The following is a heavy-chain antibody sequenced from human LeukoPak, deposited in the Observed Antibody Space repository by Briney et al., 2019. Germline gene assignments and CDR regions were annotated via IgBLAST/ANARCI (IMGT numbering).Heavy chain of an antibody. CDR1: GYTFAGYY. CDR2: INLNSGGT. CDR3: ARTGAWGYCSGGSCYSDY. D-gene: IGHD2-15*01. J-gene: IGHJ4*02. V-gene: IGHV1-2*02. Sequence: GASVKVSCKASGYTFAGYYMHWVRQAPGQGLEWMGWINLNSGGTNDAQKFQDRGTMTRDTSISTAYMELSRLRSDDTAVYYCARTGAWGYCSGGSCYSDYWGQGTLVTVSS.